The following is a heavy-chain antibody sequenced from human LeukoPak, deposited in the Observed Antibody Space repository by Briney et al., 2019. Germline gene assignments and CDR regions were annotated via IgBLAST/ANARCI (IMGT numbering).Heavy chain of an antibody. V-gene: IGHV3-21*01. J-gene: IGHJ6*03. Sequence: PGGSLRLSCAASGFTFDTYNFNWVRQAPGKGLEWVATIRSYSSYIHYADSVKGRFTISRDNAKNSLYLQMNSLRAEDTAVYYCARQGVDASYYYYYYYMDVWGKGTTVTISS. CDR2: IRSYSSYI. CDR3: ARQGVDASYYYYYYYMDV. CDR1: GFTFDTYN.